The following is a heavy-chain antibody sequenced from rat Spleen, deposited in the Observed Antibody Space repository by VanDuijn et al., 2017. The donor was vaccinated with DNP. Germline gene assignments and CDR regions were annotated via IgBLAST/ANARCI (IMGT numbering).Heavy chain of an antibody. J-gene: IGHJ2*01. D-gene: IGHD4-3*01. CDR1: GFTFNDYY. V-gene: IGHV4-2*01. Sequence: EVQLVESGGGLVQPGRSLKLSCAVSGFTFNDYYMAWVRQAPGKGLEWIGEINKDSSTKKYHPSLKDKFTISRDNAQNTLYLQMSKLGSEDTAIYYCAREDFGVDYWGQGVMVTVSS. CDR3: AREDFGVDY. CDR2: INKDSSTK.